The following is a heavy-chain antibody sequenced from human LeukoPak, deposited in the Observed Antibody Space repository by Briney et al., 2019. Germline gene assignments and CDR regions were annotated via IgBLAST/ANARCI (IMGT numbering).Heavy chain of an antibody. J-gene: IGHJ6*03. CDR2: ISSSGSTI. Sequence: GGSLRLSCAASGFSFSSYEINWVRQAPGKGLEWVSYISSSGSTIYYADSVKGRFTISRDNAKNSLYLQMNSLRAEDTAVYYCASGGALWFGESYYYYYYMDVWGKGTTVTISS. D-gene: IGHD3-10*01. V-gene: IGHV3-48*03. CDR3: ASGGALWFGESYYYYYYMDV. CDR1: GFSFSSYE.